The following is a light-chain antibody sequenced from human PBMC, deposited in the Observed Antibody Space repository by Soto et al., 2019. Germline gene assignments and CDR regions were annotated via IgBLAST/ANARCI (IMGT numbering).Light chain of an antibody. V-gene: IGKV3-11*01. J-gene: IGKJ5*01. CDR3: QQRSNWPIT. Sequence: EIVVTQSPATLSLSPGERVTLSCRASQSISSYLDWSQQKPGQAPRLLIYDASNRATDIPARYSGSVSETDLTLTISSLEPEHVAVYYCQQRSNWPITFGQGTRLEIK. CDR1: QSISSY. CDR2: DAS.